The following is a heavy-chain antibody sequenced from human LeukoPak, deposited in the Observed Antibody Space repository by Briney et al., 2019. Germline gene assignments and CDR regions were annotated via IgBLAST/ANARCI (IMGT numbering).Heavy chain of an antibody. V-gene: IGHV4-34*01. CDR3: ARVLGYCSGGSCYKLNYFDY. CDR1: GGSFSGYY. J-gene: IGHJ4*02. CDR2: INHSGST. D-gene: IGHD2-15*01. Sequence: SETLSLTCAVYGGSFSGYYWSWIRQPPGKGLEWIGEINHSGSTNYNPSLKSRVTISVDTSKNQFSLKLSSVTAADTAVYYCARVLGYCSGGSCYKLNYFDYWGQGTLVTVSP.